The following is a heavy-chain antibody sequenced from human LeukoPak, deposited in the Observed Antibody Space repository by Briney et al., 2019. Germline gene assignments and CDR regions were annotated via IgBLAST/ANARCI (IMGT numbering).Heavy chain of an antibody. CDR1: GFTFSSCG. CDR3: ANLYGAGSISFDI. J-gene: IGHJ3*02. Sequence: PGGSLRLSCAASGFTFSSCGMHWVRQAPGKGLEWVAVISYDGSNKYYADSVKGRFTISRDNSKNTLYLQMNSLRAEDTAVYYCANLYGAGSISFDIWGQGTMVTVSS. V-gene: IGHV3-30*18. D-gene: IGHD3-10*01. CDR2: ISYDGSNK.